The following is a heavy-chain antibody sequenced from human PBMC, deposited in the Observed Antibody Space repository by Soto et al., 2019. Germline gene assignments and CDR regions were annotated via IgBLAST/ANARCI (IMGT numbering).Heavy chain of an antibody. CDR1: GYTLTELS. D-gene: IGHD2-15*01. CDR2: FDPEDGET. V-gene: IGHV1-24*01. Sequence: ASVKVSYKVSGYTLTELSMHWVRQAPGKGLEWMGGFDPEDGETIYAQKFQGRVTMTEDTSTDTAYMELSSLRSEDTAVYYCATIPSSGGRYYFDYWGQGTLVTV. CDR3: ATIPSSGGRYYFDY. J-gene: IGHJ4*02.